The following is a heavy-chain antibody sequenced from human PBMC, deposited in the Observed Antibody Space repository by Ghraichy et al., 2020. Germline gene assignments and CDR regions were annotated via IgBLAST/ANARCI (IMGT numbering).Heavy chain of an antibody. CDR1: GFTSNSYW. CDR2: IKLDGSEK. Sequence: GESLNISCVASGFTSNSYWMNWVRQAPGKGLEWVANIKLDGSEKYYVDSVRGRFTISRDNANNSLYLQMSSLRAEDTAVYYCTRDPGWYYGMAVWGQGTTVTVSS. J-gene: IGHJ6*02. D-gene: IGHD2-15*01. V-gene: IGHV3-7*01. CDR3: TRDPGWYYGMAV.